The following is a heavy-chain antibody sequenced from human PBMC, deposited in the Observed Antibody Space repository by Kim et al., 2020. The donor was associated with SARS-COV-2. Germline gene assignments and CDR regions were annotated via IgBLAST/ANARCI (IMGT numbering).Heavy chain of an antibody. CDR1: GFTFSSYA. J-gene: IGHJ3*02. V-gene: IGHV3-23*01. D-gene: IGHD2-2*01. Sequence: GGSLRLSCAASGFTFSSYAMTWVRQAPGKGLEWVSAITVSGSNTYYADSVRGRFTISRDNSKNTLYLQMNSLRADDTAVYYCAKSSSNWENDAFDIWGQGTIVTVSS. CDR2: ITVSGSNT. CDR3: AKSSSNWENDAFDI.